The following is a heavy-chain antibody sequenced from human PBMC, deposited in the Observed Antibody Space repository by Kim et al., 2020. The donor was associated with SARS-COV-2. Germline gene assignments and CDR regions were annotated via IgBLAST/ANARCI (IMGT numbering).Heavy chain of an antibody. Sequence: GVSLRLSCAASGFTFSSYGMHWVRQAPGKGLEWVAVISYDGSNKYYADSVKGRFTISRDNSKNTLYLQMNSLRAEDTAVYYCAKDVVEWYQLLYGGYYY. CDR1: GFTFSSYG. CDR2: ISYDGSNK. J-gene: IGHJ6*01. V-gene: IGHV3-30*18. CDR3: AKDVVEWYQLLYGGYYY. D-gene: IGHD2-2*02.